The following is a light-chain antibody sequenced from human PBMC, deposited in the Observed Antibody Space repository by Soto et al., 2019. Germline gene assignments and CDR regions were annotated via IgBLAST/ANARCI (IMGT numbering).Light chain of an antibody. CDR3: QQSYSTPYT. Sequence: DIQMTQSPSSLSASVGDRVTITCPASQSISSYLNWYQQKPGKAPKLLIYAASSLQSGVPSRFSGSGSGTDFTLTISSLQPEDFATYYSQQSYSTPYTFGQGTKLEIK. CDR2: AAS. CDR1: QSISSY. J-gene: IGKJ2*01. V-gene: IGKV1-39*01.